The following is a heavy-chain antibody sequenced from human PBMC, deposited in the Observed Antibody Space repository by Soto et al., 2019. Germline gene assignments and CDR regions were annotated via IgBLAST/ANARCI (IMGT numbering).Heavy chain of an antibody. J-gene: IGHJ4*02. Sequence: QITLKESGPTLVKPTQTLTLTCTFSGFSLSSTRMAVGWIRQPPGKALEWLALIYWDDDKPYSPFLKSRLIIPANTSKNPLVLTMSTMCPVDTARYYLAHIVVAGLGYYFDYWGQGTLVTVSS. CDR3: AHIVVAGLGYYFDY. CDR1: GFSLSSTRMA. V-gene: IGHV2-5*02. CDR2: IYWDDDK. D-gene: IGHD6-19*01.